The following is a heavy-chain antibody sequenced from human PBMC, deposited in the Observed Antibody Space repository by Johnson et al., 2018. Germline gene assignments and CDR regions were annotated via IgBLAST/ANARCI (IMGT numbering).Heavy chain of an antibody. V-gene: IGHV3-9*01. CDR3: AKDTLDYDDSSAYDNYYGMDV. CDR2: ISWNSGSI. D-gene: IGHD3-22*01. Sequence: VQLVQSGGGLVQPGRSLRLSCAASGFTFDDYAMHWVRQAPGKGLEWVSGISWNSGSIGYADSVKGRFTTSRANAKNSLYLQRNSLRAEDTALYYCAKDTLDYDDSSAYDNYYGMDVWGQGTTVTVSS. J-gene: IGHJ6*02. CDR1: GFTFDDYA.